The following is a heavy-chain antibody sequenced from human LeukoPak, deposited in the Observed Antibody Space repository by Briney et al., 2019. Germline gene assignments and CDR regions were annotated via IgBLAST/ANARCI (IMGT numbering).Heavy chain of an antibody. D-gene: IGHD3-22*01. CDR3: VRQVWYYDRSAFDI. CDR1: GGSISSGGYY. Sequence: TLSLTCTVSGGSISSGGYYWSWIRQHPGKGLEWIGYIYYSGSTSYNPSLKSEITISVDTSKNQFSLKLSSVTAADTAVYFCVRQVWYYDRSAFDIWGQGTMVTV. CDR2: IYYSGST. V-gene: IGHV4-31*01. J-gene: IGHJ3*02.